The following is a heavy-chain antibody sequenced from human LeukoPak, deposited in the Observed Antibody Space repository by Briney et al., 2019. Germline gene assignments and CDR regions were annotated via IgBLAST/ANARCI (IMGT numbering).Heavy chain of an antibody. Sequence: SETLSLTCTVSGGPISSYYWSWIRQPPGKGLEWIGYIYTSGSTNYNPSLKSRVTISVDTSKNQFSLKLSSVTAADTAVYYCARLRGYSSSGFDPWGQGTLVTVSS. V-gene: IGHV4-4*09. CDR2: IYTSGST. CDR1: GGPISSYY. J-gene: IGHJ5*02. CDR3: ARLRGYSSSGFDP. D-gene: IGHD6-6*01.